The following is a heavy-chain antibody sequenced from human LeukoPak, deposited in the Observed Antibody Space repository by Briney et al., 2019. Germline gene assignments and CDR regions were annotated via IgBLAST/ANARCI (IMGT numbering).Heavy chain of an antibody. CDR2: TSYHGNDQ. J-gene: IGHJ4*02. V-gene: IGHV3-30*02. Sequence: PGGSLRLSCAASGLTFNNYGMHWVRQAPGKGLEWVTFTSYHGNDQYYADSVQGRFIISRDNSKNTLYLQINSLTIEDTAVYYCAKDVSTGWSFDYWGQGALVTVSS. CDR3: AKDVSTGWSFDY. CDR1: GLTFNNYG. D-gene: IGHD6-19*01.